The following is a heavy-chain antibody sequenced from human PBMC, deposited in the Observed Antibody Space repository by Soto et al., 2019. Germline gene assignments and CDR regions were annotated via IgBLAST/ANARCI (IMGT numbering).Heavy chain of an antibody. CDR1: GGSVNIGTYY. Sequence: SETLSLTCTVPGGSVNIGTYYWSWIRQPPGKGLEWIGFIHYSGSTNYNPSLKSRVTISVDTSKNQFSLKLSSVTAADTAVYYCARSSIAPRLFMYPFDYWGQGTLVTVSS. D-gene: IGHD6-6*01. CDR3: ARSSIAPRLFMYPFDY. J-gene: IGHJ4*02. CDR2: IHYSGST. V-gene: IGHV4-61*01.